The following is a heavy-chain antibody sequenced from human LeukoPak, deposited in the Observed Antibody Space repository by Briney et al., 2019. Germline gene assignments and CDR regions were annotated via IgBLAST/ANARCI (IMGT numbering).Heavy chain of an antibody. CDR2: IIGSGGST. J-gene: IGHJ5*02. CDR1: GFSFSSYA. D-gene: IGHD3-3*01. V-gene: IGHV3-23*01. Sequence: GGSLRLSCAASGFSFSSYAMSWVRQPPGRGLEWVSAIIGSGGSTYYEDSVKGRFTISRDNSKNTLYMQMNSLRAEDTAVYYCAKLVSSDDFWSGYLGWFDPWGQGTLVTVSS. CDR3: AKLVSSDDFWSGYLGWFDP.